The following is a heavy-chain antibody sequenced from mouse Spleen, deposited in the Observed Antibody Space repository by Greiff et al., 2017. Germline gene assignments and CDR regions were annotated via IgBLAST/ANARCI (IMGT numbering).Heavy chain of an antibody. J-gene: IGHJ4*01. CDR2: INPGNGGT. CDR1: GYTFTSYW. CDR3: ARTLYYGNSPYAMDY. D-gene: IGHD2-1*01. Sequence: QVQLQQSGTELVKPGASVKLSCKASGYTFTSYWMHWVKQRPGQGLEWIGNINPGNGGTNYNEKFKSKATLTVDKSSSTAYMQLSSLTSEDSAVYYCARTLYYGNSPYAMDYWGQGTSVTVSS. V-gene: IGHV1-53*01.